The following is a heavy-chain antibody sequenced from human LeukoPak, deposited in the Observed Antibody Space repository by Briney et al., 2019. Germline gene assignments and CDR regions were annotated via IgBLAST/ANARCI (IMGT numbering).Heavy chain of an antibody. CDR1: GGSISSYY. CDR2: IYYSGST. J-gene: IGHJ4*02. V-gene: IGHV4-59*01. Sequence: PSETLSLTCTVSGGSISSYYWSWIRRPPGKGLEWIGYIYYSGSTNYNPSLKSRVTISVDTSKNQFSLKLSSVTAADTAVYYCARGALVVVAANYFDYWGQGTLVTVSS. D-gene: IGHD2-15*01. CDR3: ARGALVVVAANYFDY.